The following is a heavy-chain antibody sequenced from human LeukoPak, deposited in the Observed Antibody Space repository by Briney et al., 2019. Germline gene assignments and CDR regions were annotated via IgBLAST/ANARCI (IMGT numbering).Heavy chain of an antibody. CDR3: ASTHCSSTSCYVWEDAFDI. Sequence: GGSLRLSCAASGFTVSSNYMSWVRQAPGKGLEWVSVIYSGGSTYYADSVKGRFTISRDNSKNTLYLQMNSLRAEDTAVYYCASTHCSSTSCYVWEDAFDIWGQGTMVTVSS. J-gene: IGHJ3*02. CDR2: IYSGGST. D-gene: IGHD2-2*01. CDR1: GFTVSSNY. V-gene: IGHV3-66*01.